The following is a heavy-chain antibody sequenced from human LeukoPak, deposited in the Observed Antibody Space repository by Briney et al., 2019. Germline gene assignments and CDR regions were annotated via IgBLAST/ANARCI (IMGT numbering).Heavy chain of an antibody. CDR3: AKDSSFFDY. CDR1: GFTLSSYW. Sequence: PGGSLRLSCAASGFTLSSYWMHWVRQAPGKGLVWVSRINSDGSSTSYADSVKGRFTISRDNSKNMVHLQMNSLRAEDTAVYYCAKDSSFFDYWGQGTLVTVSS. CDR2: INSDGSST. J-gene: IGHJ4*02. V-gene: IGHV3-74*01.